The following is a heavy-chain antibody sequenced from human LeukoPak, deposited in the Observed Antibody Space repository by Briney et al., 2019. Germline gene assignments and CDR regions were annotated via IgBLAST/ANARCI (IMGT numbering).Heavy chain of an antibody. CDR1: GFTFSSYA. CDR3: ARDRIGGSYYDPRGPDY. J-gene: IGHJ4*02. V-gene: IGHV3-30-3*01. D-gene: IGHD3-22*01. Sequence: PGGSLRLSCAASGFTFSSYAMHWVRQAPGKGLEWVAVISYDGSNKYYADSVKGRFTISRDNSKNTLYLQMNSLRAEDTAVYYCARDRIGGSYYDPRGPDYWGQGTLVTVSS. CDR2: ISYDGSNK.